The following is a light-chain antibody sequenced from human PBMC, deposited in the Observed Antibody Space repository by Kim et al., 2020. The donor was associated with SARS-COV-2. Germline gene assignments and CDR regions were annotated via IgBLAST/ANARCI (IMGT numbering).Light chain of an antibody. V-gene: IGLV1-44*01. CDR3: AAWDDSLNGLYV. J-gene: IGLJ1*01. CDR2: SNN. CDR1: TSNIGSNT. Sequence: ELTQPPSASGTPGQRVTISCSGSTSNIGSNTVNWYQQLPGTAPKLLIYSNNQRPSGVPDRFSGSKSGTTASLAISGLQSEDEADYYCAAWDDSLNGLYVFGTGTKVTVL.